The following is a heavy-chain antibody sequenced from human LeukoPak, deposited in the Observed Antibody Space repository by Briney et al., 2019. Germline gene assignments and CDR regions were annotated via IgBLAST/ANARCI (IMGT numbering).Heavy chain of an antibody. CDR1: GGSFSGYY. CDR2: INHSGST. D-gene: IGHD6-13*01. CDR3: ARAPSSWSTLFDY. Sequence: PSETLSLTCAVYGGSFSGYYWSWIRQPPGKGLEWIGEINHSGSTNYNPSLKSRVTISVDKSKNQFSLKLSSVTAADTAVYYCARAPSSWSTLFDYWGQGTLVTVSS. J-gene: IGHJ4*02. V-gene: IGHV4-34*01.